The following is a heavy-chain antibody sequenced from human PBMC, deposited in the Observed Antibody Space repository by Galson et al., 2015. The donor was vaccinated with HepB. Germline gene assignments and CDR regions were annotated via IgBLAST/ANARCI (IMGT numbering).Heavy chain of an antibody. CDR3: AKDPGIAAAGTYYYYGMDV. J-gene: IGHJ6*02. D-gene: IGHD6-13*01. CDR2: IRYDGSNK. V-gene: IGHV3-30*02. CDR1: GFTFSSYG. Sequence: SLRLSCAASGFTFSSYGMHWVRQAPGKGLEWVAFIRYDGSNKYYADSVKGRFTISRDNSKNTLYLQMNSLRAEDTAVYYCAKDPGIAAAGTYYYYGMDVWGQGTTVTVSS.